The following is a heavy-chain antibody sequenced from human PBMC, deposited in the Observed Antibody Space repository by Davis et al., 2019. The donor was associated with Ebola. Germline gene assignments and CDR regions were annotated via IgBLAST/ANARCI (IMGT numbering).Heavy chain of an antibody. V-gene: IGHV1-8*01. CDR1: GYTFTSYD. CDR3: ARGRLVVYAGARLDGMDV. Sequence: ASVKVSCKASGYTFTSYDINWVRQATGQGLEWMGWMNPNSGNTGYAQKFQGRVTMTRNTSISTAYMELSSLRSEDTAVYYCARGRLVVYAGARLDGMDVWGQGTTVTVSS. CDR2: MNPNSGNT. D-gene: IGHD2-8*02. J-gene: IGHJ6*02.